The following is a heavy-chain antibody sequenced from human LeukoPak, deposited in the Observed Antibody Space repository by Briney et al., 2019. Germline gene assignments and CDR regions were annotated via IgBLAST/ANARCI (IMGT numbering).Heavy chain of an antibody. CDR3: ALGGVDPAAKPGPTAFDY. D-gene: IGHD2-2*01. CDR2: IYWNDDK. Sequence: SGPTLVNPTQTLTLTCTFSGFSLSTRGVGVGWIRQPPGKALEWLALIYWNDDKRYSPSLKSRLTITKDTSKNQVVLTMTNMDPVDTATYYCALGGVDPAAKPGPTAFDYWGQGTLVTVSS. J-gene: IGHJ4*02. CDR1: GFSLSTRGVG. V-gene: IGHV2-5*01.